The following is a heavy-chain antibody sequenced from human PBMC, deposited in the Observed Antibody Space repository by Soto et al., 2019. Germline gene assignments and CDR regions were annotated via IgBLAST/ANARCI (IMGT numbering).Heavy chain of an antibody. CDR2: IIPIFGTA. J-gene: IGHJ5*02. V-gene: IGHV1-69*13. CDR3: ARDLTAYPPSRFDP. D-gene: IGHD2-21*01. Sequence: SVKVSCKASGGTFSSYASSWVRQAPGQGLEWMGGIIPIFGTANYAQKFQGRVTITADESTSTAYMELSSLRSEDTAVYYCARDLTAYPPSRFDPWGQGTLVTASS. CDR1: GGTFSSYA.